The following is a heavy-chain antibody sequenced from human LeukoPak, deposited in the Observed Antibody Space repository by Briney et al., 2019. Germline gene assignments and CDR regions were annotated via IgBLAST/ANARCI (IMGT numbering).Heavy chain of an antibody. CDR2: ISSSGSII. CDR3: AKLGGNVAF. Sequence: GGSLRLSGAASGFTFSSYSMNWIRQAPGKGLEWVSYISSSGSIIYYADSVKGRFTISRDNSKNTLHLQMNILRAEDTAAYYCAKLGGNVAFWGQGTLVTVSS. D-gene: IGHD4-23*01. CDR1: GFTFSSYS. J-gene: IGHJ4*02. V-gene: IGHV3-48*01.